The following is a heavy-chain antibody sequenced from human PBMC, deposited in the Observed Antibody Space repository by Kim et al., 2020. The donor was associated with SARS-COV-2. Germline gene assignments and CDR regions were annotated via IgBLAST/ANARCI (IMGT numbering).Heavy chain of an antibody. D-gene: IGHD3-10*01. J-gene: IGHJ4*02. CDR2: ISGSGGST. CDR3: AKDPTYITMVRGVISFLGDY. CDR1: GFTFSSYA. Sequence: GGSLRLSCAASGFTFSSYAMSWVRQAPGKGLEWVSAISGSGGSTYYADSVKGRFTISRDNSKNTLYLQMNSLRAEDTAVYYCAKDPTYITMVRGVISFLGDYWGQGTLVTVSS. V-gene: IGHV3-23*01.